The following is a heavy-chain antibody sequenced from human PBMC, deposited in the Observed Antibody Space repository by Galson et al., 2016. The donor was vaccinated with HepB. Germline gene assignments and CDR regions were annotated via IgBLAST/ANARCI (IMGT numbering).Heavy chain of an antibody. Sequence: SETLSLTCTVSGGSISNYYWSWIRQPPGKGLEWIGYIYYSGSTNYNPSLKSRVTISVDTSKNQFSLKLSSVTAAETAVYYCGRDNDTTGIDYWGQGTLVTVSS. D-gene: IGHD1-1*01. CDR3: GRDNDTTGIDY. V-gene: IGHV4-59*01. CDR1: GGSISNYY. J-gene: IGHJ4*02. CDR2: IYYSGST.